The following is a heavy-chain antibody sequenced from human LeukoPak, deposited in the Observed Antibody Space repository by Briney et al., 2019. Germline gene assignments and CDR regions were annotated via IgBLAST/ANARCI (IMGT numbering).Heavy chain of an antibody. J-gene: IGHJ6*02. CDR3: ARGAARSHYYGMDV. CDR2: IYYSGST. CDR1: GGSISNYY. D-gene: IGHD6-6*01. V-gene: IGHV4-59*08. Sequence: PSETLSLTCTVSGGSISNYYWSWIRQPPGKGLEWIGYIYYSGSTNYNPSLKSRVTISVDTSKNQFSLKLSSVTAADTAVYYCARGAARSHYYGMDVWGQGTTVTVSS.